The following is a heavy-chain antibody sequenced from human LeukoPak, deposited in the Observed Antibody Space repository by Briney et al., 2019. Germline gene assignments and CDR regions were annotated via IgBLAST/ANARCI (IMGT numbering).Heavy chain of an antibody. CDR2: IDEDGKTI. CDR3: VSDLCGGDDQ. Sequence: GGSLRLSCAASGFTFRNDGMHWVRQAPGKGLVWVSRIDEDGKTIDYADSVKGRFTISRDNAKDTLYLQMSSLRGEDTAVYYCVSDLCGGDDQWGRGTLVTVSS. D-gene: IGHD3-3*01. V-gene: IGHV3-74*01. CDR1: GFTFRNDG. J-gene: IGHJ5*02.